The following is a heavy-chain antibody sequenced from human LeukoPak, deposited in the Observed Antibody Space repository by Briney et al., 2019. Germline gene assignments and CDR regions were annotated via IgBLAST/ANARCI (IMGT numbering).Heavy chain of an antibody. CDR2: IYNDGTT. CDR1: GFTFSNAW. CDR3: ARPLTSSMIVVVIKGDFGY. D-gene: IGHD3-22*01. J-gene: IGHJ4*02. V-gene: IGHV3-53*01. Sequence: GGSLRLSCAASGFTFSNAWMSWVRQAPGKGPEWVSVIYNDGTTSHADSVKGRFTISRDNSKNTLYLQINSLRAEDTAVYYCARPLTSSMIVVVIKGDFGYWGQGTLVTVSS.